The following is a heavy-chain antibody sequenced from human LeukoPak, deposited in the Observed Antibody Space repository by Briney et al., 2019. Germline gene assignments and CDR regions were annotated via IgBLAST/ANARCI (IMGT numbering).Heavy chain of an antibody. CDR3: ARGTRYCGGDCYRRLDY. CDR2: IIPIFGTA. CDR1: GGTFSSYA. V-gene: IGHV1-69*13. J-gene: IGHJ4*02. Sequence: ASVNVSCKASGGTFSSYAISWVRQAPGQGLEWMGGIIPIFGTANYAQKFQGRVTITADESTSTAYMELSSLRSEDTAVYYCARGTRYCGGDCYRRLDYWGQGTLVTVSS. D-gene: IGHD2-21*02.